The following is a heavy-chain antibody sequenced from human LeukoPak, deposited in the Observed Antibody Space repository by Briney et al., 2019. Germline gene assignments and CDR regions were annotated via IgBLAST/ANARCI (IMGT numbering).Heavy chain of an antibody. J-gene: IGHJ5*01. CDR1: GYTFTGNY. D-gene: IGHD3-10*01. CDR3: ARGTTYYDDSGSYRSLDS. V-gene: IGHV1-2*06. Sequence: ASVKVSCKASGYTFTGNYMHWVRQAPGQGLEWMGRMNPNSGGTDYAQTFQGRVTMTRDTSITTAYMELSRLRSGDTAIYFCARGTTYYDDSGSYRSLDSWGQGTLVIVSS. CDR2: MNPNSGGT.